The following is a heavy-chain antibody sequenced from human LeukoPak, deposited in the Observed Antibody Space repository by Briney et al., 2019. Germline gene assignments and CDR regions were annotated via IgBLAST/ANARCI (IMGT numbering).Heavy chain of an antibody. J-gene: IGHJ3*02. CDR1: GFTFSSYA. V-gene: IGHV3-23*03. D-gene: IGHD3-22*01. Sequence: GGSLRLSCAASGFTFSSYAMSWVRQAPGKGLEWVSVIYRGGNTYFADSVKGRFTISRDSPKNTLYLQMNSLRAEDTAVYYCAREQYDDSGPDAFDIWGQGTMVTVSS. CDR3: AREQYDDSGPDAFDI. CDR2: IYRGGNT.